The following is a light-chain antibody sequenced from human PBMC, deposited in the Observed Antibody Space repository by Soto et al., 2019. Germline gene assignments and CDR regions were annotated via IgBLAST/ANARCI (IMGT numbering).Light chain of an antibody. CDR3: TSYTGSSTLLL. J-gene: IGLJ2*01. Sequence: SALTQPASVSGSPGQSITISCTGTSSDVGGYNYVSWYQQHPGKAPKLMIYEVTNRPSGVSYRFSGSKSGNTASLTISGLQAEDEADYYCTSYTGSSTLLLFGGGTKLTVL. V-gene: IGLV2-14*01. CDR2: EVT. CDR1: SSDVGGYNY.